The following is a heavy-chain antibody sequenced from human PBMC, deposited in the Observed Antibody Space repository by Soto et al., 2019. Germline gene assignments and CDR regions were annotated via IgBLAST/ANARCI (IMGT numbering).Heavy chain of an antibody. J-gene: IGHJ3*02. CDR2: ISYDGSNK. CDR1: GFTFSSYA. D-gene: IGHD2-2*01. CDR3: ARDRESLGYCSSTSCPNAFDI. Sequence: QVQLVESGGGVVQPGRSLRLSCAASGFTFSSYAMHWVRQAPGKGLEWVAVISYDGSNKYYADSVKGRFTISRENSRNSLYLQMNSLRAEDTAVYYCARDRESLGYCSSTSCPNAFDIWGQGTMVTVSS. V-gene: IGHV3-30-3*01.